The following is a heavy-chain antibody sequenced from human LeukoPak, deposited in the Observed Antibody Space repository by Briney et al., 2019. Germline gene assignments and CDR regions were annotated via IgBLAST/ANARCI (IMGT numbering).Heavy chain of an antibody. V-gene: IGHV1-18*01. Sequence: ASVKVSCKASGDTFTSYGINWVRQAPGQGLEWMGWISGYNGNTNYAQKLQGRVTLTTDTSTRTAYMELRSLRSDDTAVYYCASLKNYYDSSGYLVTEAFDIWGQGTMVTASS. J-gene: IGHJ3*02. CDR3: ASLKNYYDSSGYLVTEAFDI. D-gene: IGHD3-22*01. CDR1: GDTFTSYG. CDR2: ISGYNGNT.